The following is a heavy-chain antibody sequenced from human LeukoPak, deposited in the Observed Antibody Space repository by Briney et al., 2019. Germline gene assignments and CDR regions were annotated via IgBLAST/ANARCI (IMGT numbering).Heavy chain of an antibody. V-gene: IGHV3-9*01. J-gene: IGHJ5*02. CDR3: AKHFTTGPKGGFDP. Sequence: GRSLRLSCAASGFTFDDYAMHWVRQAPGKGLEWVSGISWNSGSIGYADSVKGRFTISRDNAKNSLYLQMNSLRAEDTALYYCAKHFTTGPKGGFDPWGQGTLVTVSS. D-gene: IGHD1-1*01. CDR2: ISWNSGSI. CDR1: GFTFDDYA.